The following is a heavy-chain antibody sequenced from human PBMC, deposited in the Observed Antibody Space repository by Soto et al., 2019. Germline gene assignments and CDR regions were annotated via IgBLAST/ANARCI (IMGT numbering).Heavy chain of an antibody. CDR1: GFSLATHGVG. V-gene: IGHV2-5*01. Sequence: QVTLKESGPTLVKPTESLTLTCTFSGFSLATHGVGVGWIRQPPGEALEWLALISWNDDNRYSPSLKSRLTTXKXTSXNQVVLTMANMDPVDTATYYCAHARLLWVGGYFDYWGQGILVTVSS. D-gene: IGHD3-10*01. CDR2: ISWNDDN. CDR3: AHARLLWVGGYFDY. J-gene: IGHJ4*02.